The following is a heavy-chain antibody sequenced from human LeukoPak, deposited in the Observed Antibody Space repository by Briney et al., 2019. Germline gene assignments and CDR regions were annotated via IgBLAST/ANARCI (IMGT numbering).Heavy chain of an antibody. CDR3: AREADYYMDV. J-gene: IGHJ6*03. D-gene: IGHD6-25*01. CDR1: GGSISSYH. V-gene: IGHV4-59*01. Sequence: SETLSLTCTVSGGSISSYHWSWIRQPPGKGLEWIGYIYYSGGTNYNPSLKSRVTVSVDTSKNQFSLKLSSVTAADTAVYYCAREADYYMDVWGKGTTVTVSS. CDR2: IYYSGGT.